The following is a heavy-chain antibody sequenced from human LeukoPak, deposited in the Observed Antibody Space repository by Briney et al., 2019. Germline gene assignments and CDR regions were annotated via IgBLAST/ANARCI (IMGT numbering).Heavy chain of an antibody. CDR1: GFTYSTYG. D-gene: IGHD6-6*01. Sequence: GGSLRLPCAASGFTYSTYGMSWVRQAPGKGLEWVSAISGSGGSTYNADSVKGRFTISRDNSKNTLYLQMNSLRAEDTAVYYCAKRVVVGARSGTAHFDYWGQGTLVTVSS. CDR2: ISGSGGST. CDR3: AKRVVVGARSGTAHFDY. V-gene: IGHV3-23*01. J-gene: IGHJ4*02.